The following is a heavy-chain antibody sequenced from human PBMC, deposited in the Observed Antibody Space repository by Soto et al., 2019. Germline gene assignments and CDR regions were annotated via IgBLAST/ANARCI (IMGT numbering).Heavy chain of an antibody. J-gene: IGHJ4*02. Sequence: QLQLQESGPGLVKPSETLSLTCTVSGGSISSTGHYWGWIRQPPGKGLEWIGNIYYSGSPYYNPSLKSRVTISADTSRNQFSLILNSVSAADTAVYYCARLMGVTAADYWGQGTLVTVSS. CDR3: ARLMGVTAADY. V-gene: IGHV4-39*01. CDR1: GGSISSTGHY. D-gene: IGHD6-13*01. CDR2: IYYSGSP.